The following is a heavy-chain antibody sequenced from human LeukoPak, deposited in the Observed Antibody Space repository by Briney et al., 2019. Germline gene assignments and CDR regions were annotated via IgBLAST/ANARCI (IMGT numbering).Heavy chain of an antibody. D-gene: IGHD3-22*01. V-gene: IGHV3-21*06. CDR2: ISSRNTYI. Sequence: PGRSLRLSCATSGFTFSSYAMHWVRQAPGKGLEWVSSISSRNTYIYYSDSVKGRFTISRDDAKNSLYLQMNSLRAEDTAVYYCARDLNYYDRVDYWGQGTLVTVSS. J-gene: IGHJ4*02. CDR1: GFTFSSYA. CDR3: ARDLNYYDRVDY.